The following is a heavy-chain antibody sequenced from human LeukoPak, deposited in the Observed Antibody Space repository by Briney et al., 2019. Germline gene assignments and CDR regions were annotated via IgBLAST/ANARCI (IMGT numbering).Heavy chain of an antibody. CDR1: GFTFSSYA. D-gene: IGHD1-26*01. V-gene: IGHV3-23*01. CDR2: ISGSGGST. CDR3: AKLAKIRSVGTLGAGGFDY. Sequence: GGSLRLSCAASGFTFSSYAMSWVRQAPGKGLEWVSAISGSGGSTYYADSAKGRFTISRDNSKNTLYLQMNSLRAEDTAVYYCAKLAKIRSVGTLGAGGFDYWGQGTLVTVSS. J-gene: IGHJ4*02.